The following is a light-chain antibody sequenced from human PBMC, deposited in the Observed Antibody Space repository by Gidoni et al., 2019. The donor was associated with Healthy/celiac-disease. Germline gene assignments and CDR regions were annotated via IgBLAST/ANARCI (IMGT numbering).Light chain of an antibody. CDR2: AAT. J-gene: IGKJ1*01. Sequence: IQLTPPPSSLSASVGDNVTVTCRASQSISSYLNWYQQKPRKAPKLLIYAATSLKSGVPSSFSGSGSGTDFTLTISSLQPEDFATYYCQQSYSTPPTFGQGTKVEIK. CDR1: QSISSY. V-gene: IGKV1-39*01. CDR3: QQSYSTPPT.